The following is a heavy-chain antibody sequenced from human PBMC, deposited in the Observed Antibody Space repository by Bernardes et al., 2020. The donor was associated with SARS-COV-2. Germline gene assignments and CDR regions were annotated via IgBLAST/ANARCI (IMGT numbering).Heavy chain of an antibody. D-gene: IGHD3-3*01. V-gene: IGHV4-34*01. Sequence: SETLFLTCAVYIGSFSGYYWTWIRQSPGKGLEWIGEINHSGSTNYNSSLKSRVTISADTSKNQFSLTLTSVTAADTAVYYCARGLRSGYYVGSVYFDYWGQGTLVTVSS. CDR1: IGSFSGYY. CDR3: ARGLRSGYYVGSVYFDY. J-gene: IGHJ4*02. CDR2: INHSGST.